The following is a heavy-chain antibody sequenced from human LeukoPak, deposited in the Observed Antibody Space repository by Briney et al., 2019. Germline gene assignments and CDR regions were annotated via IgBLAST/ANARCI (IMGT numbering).Heavy chain of an antibody. CDR2: IYYSGST. CDR1: GGSISSYY. CDR3: ATALRGAYYDILTGYSNGYYYYGMDV. D-gene: IGHD3-9*01. V-gene: IGHV4-59*01. Sequence: PETLSLTCTVSGGSISSYYWSWIRQPPGKGLEWIGYIYYSGSTNYNPSLKSRVTISVDTSKNQFSLKLSSVTAADTAVYYCATALRGAYYDILTGYSNGYYYYGMDVWGQGTTVTVSS. J-gene: IGHJ6*02.